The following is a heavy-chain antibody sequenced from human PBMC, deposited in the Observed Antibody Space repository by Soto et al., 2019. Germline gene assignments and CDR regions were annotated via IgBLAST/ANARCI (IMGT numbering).Heavy chain of an antibody. CDR2: ISYDGSNK. CDR1: GFTFSSYA. CDR3: ARDVGGGEKWELLVLSDY. D-gene: IGHD1-26*01. V-gene: IGHV3-30-3*01. Sequence: GGSLRLSCAASGFTFSSYAMHWVRQAPGKGLEWVAVISYDGSNKYYADSVKGRFTISRDNSKNTLYLQMNSLRAEDTAVYYCARDVGGGEKWELLVLSDYWGQGTLVTVSS. J-gene: IGHJ4*02.